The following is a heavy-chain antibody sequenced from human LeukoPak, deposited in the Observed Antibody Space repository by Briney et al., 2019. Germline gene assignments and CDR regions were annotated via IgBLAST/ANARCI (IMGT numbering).Heavy chain of an antibody. CDR1: GYTFTGYY. D-gene: IGHD6-19*01. Sequence: ASVKVSCKASGYTFTGYYMPWVRQAPGQGLEWMGWINPNSGGTNYAQKFQGRVTMTRDTSISTAYMELSRLRSDDTAVYYCARETAVAGTYWFDPWGQGTLVTVSS. CDR2: INPNSGGT. J-gene: IGHJ5*02. CDR3: ARETAVAGTYWFDP. V-gene: IGHV1-2*02.